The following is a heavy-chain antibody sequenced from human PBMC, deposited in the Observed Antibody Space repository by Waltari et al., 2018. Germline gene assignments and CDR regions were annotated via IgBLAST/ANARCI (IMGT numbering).Heavy chain of an antibody. CDR1: GFTFSSYA. D-gene: IGHD3-22*01. Sequence: EVQLVESGGGLVQPGGSLRLSCAASGFTFSSYAMSWVRQAPGKGLGWVSAISGSGGSTYYADSVKGRFTISRDNSKNTLYLQMNSLRAEDTAVYYCAKNKDSSGYYYEAPDYWGQGTLVTVSS. V-gene: IGHV3-23*04. CDR2: ISGSGGST. J-gene: IGHJ4*02. CDR3: AKNKDSSGYYYEAPDY.